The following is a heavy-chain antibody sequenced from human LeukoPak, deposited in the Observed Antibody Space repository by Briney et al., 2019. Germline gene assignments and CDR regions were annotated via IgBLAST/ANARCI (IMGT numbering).Heavy chain of an antibody. D-gene: IGHD2-2*01. J-gene: IGHJ6*03. CDR2: INHSGST. V-gene: IGHV4-39*07. CDR1: GGSIGSSRHY. Sequence: PSETLSLTCTVSGGSIGSSRHYWGWIRQPPGKGLEWIGEINHSGSTNYNPSLKSRVTISVDTSKNQFSLKLSSVTAADTAVYYCARRIPRTTHYYMDVWGKGTTVTISS. CDR3: ARRIPRTTHYYMDV.